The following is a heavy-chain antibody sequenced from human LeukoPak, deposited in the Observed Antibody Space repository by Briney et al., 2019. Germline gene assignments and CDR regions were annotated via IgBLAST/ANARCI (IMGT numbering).Heavy chain of an antibody. CDR3: VKDRTGTYTLDY. J-gene: IGHJ4*02. CDR2: ISYDGSNQ. CDR1: AFTFSNYA. V-gene: IGHV3-30*18. D-gene: IGHD3-10*01. Sequence: AASLRLSCAASAFTFSNYAMHWVRQAPGKGLEWVAVISYDGSNQYHADSVKGRFTISRDNSKNTLNLQMNSLRAEDTAVYYCVKDRTGTYTLDYWGQGTLVTVS.